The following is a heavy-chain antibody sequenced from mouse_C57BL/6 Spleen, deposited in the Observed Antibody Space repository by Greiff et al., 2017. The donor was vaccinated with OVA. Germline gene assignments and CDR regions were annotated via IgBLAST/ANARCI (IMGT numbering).Heavy chain of an antibody. V-gene: IGHV1-50*01. CDR3: ARSLYGSSAY. Sequence: VQLQQPGAELVKPGASVKLSCKASGYTFTSYWMQWVKQRPGQGLEWIGEIDPSDSYTNYNQKFKGKATLTVDTSSSTAYMQLSSLTSEDSAVYYCARSLYGSSAYWGQGTLVTVSA. J-gene: IGHJ3*01. CDR1: GYTFTSYW. CDR2: IDPSDSYT. D-gene: IGHD1-1*01.